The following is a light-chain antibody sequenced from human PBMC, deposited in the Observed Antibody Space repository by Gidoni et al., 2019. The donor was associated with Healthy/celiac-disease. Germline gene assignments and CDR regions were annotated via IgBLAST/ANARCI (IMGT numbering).Light chain of an antibody. CDR2: GAS. CDR3: QQYGSSPPLT. J-gene: IGKJ4*01. Sequence: PGTLSLSPGERATLSCRASQSVSSSYLAWYQQKPGQAPRLLIYGASSRATGIPDRFSGSGSGTDFTLTISRLEPEDFAVYYCQQYGSSPPLTFXGXTKVEIK. V-gene: IGKV3-20*01. CDR1: QSVSSSY.